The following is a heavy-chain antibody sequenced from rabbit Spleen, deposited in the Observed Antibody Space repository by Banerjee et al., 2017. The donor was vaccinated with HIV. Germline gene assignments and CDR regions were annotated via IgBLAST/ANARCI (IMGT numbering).Heavy chain of an antibody. CDR3: ARFYAGYGDFGYAAM. CDR1: GIDFSRYYD. Sequence: QSLEESGGDLVKPGGTLTLTCKASGIDFSRYYDMCWVRQAPGKGLEWIGCIYTGNVKTYYANWAKGRFTISKTSSTTVTLQMTSLTAADTATYFCARFYAGYGDFGYAAMWGPGTLVTVS. J-gene: IGHJ4*01. D-gene: IGHD7-1*01. V-gene: IGHV1S40*01. CDR2: IYTGNVKT.